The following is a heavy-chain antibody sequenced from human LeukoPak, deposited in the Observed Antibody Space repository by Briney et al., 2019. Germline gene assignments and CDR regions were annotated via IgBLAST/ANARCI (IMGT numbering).Heavy chain of an antibody. CDR3: ASARTTAFMDV. CDR1: GFTFDDYG. Sequence: GGSLRLSCAASGFTFDDYGMSWVRQAPGKGLEWVSGINWNGGSTGYADSVKGRFTISRDNAKNSLYLQMNSLRAEDTAVYYCASARTTAFMDVWGKGTTVTVSS. V-gene: IGHV3-20*04. D-gene: IGHD2-2*01. CDR2: INWNGGST. J-gene: IGHJ6*04.